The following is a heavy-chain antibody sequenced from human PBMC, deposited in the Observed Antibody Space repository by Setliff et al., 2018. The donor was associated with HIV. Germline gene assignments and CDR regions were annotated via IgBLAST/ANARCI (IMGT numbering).Heavy chain of an antibody. CDR2: ISAKNGNT. V-gene: IGHV1-18*01. D-gene: IGHD4-4*01. CDR3: AREPPSSNPTLQYAFDL. Sequence: ASVKVSCKASGYSFTTYGISWVRQAPGQGLEWMGWISAKNGNTNYAQNLQGRVSMTTDTSTSTAYMELRSLRSDDTGAYFCAREPPSSNPTLQYAFDLWGQGTMVTV. J-gene: IGHJ3*01. CDR1: GYSFTTYG.